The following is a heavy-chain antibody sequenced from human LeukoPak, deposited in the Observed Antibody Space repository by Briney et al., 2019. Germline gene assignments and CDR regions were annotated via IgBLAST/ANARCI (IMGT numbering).Heavy chain of an antibody. J-gene: IGHJ4*02. Sequence: ASVKVSCKASGYTFTSYYMHWVRQAPGQGLEWMGIINPSGGSTSYAQKFQGRVTMTRDTSTSTVYMELSSLRSEDTAVYYCASSPPYYDFWSGYSSSLDYWGQGTLVTVSS. V-gene: IGHV1-46*01. CDR1: GYTFTSYY. CDR2: INPSGGST. CDR3: ASSPPYYDFWSGYSSSLDY. D-gene: IGHD3-3*01.